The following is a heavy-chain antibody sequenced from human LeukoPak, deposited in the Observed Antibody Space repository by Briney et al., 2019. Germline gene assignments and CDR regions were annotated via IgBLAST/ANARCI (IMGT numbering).Heavy chain of an antibody. CDR3: ARDSSSGAFDI. J-gene: IGHJ3*02. CDR1: GVTFSSYG. CDR2: ISYDGSNK. D-gene: IGHD6-6*01. Sequence: GGSLRLSCAASGVTFSSYGMHWVRQAPGKGLEWVGVISYDGSNKYYADSVKGRFTISRDNSKNTLYLQMNSLRAEDTAVYYCARDSSSGAFDIWGQGTMVTVSS. V-gene: IGHV3-30*03.